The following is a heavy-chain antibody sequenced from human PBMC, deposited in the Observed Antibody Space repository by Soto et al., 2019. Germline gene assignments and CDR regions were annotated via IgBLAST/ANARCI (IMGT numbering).Heavy chain of an antibody. CDR1: GASIIAGNFY. Sequence: SETLSLTCTVSGASIIAGNFYWAWIRQSPGTGLEWMGSICFGRSTYFNPSLKSRVTISADTSKNQFSLNLSSVTAADTAVYYCARRYVSCFDYWGQGTLVTVSS. V-gene: IGHV4-39*01. J-gene: IGHJ4*02. D-gene: IGHD2-2*01. CDR3: ARRYVSCFDY. CDR2: ICFGRST.